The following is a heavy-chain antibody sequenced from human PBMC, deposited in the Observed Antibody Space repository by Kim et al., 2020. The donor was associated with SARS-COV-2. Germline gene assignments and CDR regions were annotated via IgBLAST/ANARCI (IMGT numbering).Heavy chain of an antibody. Sequence: NPSLKSRVTISVDTSKNQFSLKLSSVTAADTAVYYCARGGRRYSGYDYGYWGQGTLVTVSS. V-gene: IGHV4-34*01. CDR3: ARGGRRYSGYDYGY. J-gene: IGHJ4*02. D-gene: IGHD5-12*01.